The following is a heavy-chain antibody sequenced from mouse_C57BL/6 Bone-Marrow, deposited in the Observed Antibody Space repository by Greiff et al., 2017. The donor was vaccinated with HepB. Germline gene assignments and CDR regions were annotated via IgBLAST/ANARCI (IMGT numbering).Heavy chain of an antibody. J-gene: IGHJ4*01. Sequence: VQLQQSVAELVRPGASVKLSCTASGFNIKNTYMHWVKQRPEQGLEWIGRIDPANGNTKYAPNFQGKATITADTSSNTAYLQLSSLTSEDTAIYYCASRIYYYGSSYGAMDYWGQGTSVTVSS. CDR1: GFNIKNTY. V-gene: IGHV14-3*01. CDR2: IDPANGNT. CDR3: ASRIYYYGSSYGAMDY. D-gene: IGHD1-1*01.